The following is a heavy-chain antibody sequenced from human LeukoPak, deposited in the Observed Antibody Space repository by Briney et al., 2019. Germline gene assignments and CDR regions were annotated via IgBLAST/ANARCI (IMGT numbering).Heavy chain of an antibody. J-gene: IGHJ4*02. CDR1: GGSISSYY. CDR2: IYYSGST. CDR3: ARGRRDYYDSNGYYRGLHFDY. D-gene: IGHD3-22*01. Sequence: SETLSLTCTVSGGSISSYYWSWIRQPPGKGLEWIGYIYYSGSTNYNPSLKSRVTISVDTSKNQFSLKLSSVTAADTAVYYCARGRRDYYDSNGYYRGLHFDYWGQGTLVTVSS. V-gene: IGHV4-59*01.